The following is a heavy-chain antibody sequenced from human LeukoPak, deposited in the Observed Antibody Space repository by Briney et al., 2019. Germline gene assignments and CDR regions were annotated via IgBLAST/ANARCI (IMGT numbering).Heavy chain of an antibody. Sequence: QPGGSLRLSCAASGFTFSSYEMNWVRQVPGKGLEWISYISSSGSTIYFADSVKGRFTISRDNAKNSLYLQMNSLGAEDTAVYYCARPSRPYRSSEYFQHWGQGTLVIVSS. J-gene: IGHJ1*01. D-gene: IGHD6-13*01. V-gene: IGHV3-48*03. CDR3: ARPSRPYRSSEYFQH. CDR2: ISSSGSTI. CDR1: GFTFSSYE.